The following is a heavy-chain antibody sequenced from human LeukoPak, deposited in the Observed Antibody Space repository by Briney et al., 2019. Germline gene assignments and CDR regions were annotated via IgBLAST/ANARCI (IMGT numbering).Heavy chain of an antibody. CDR3: AKDPKGDSSSWYIGYFDY. D-gene: IGHD6-13*01. CDR2: ISGSGGST. J-gene: IGHJ4*02. V-gene: IGHV3-23*01. CDR1: GFTFSSYA. Sequence: GGSLRLSCAASGFTFSSYAMSWVRQAPGKGLECVSAISGSGGSTYYADSVKGRFTISRDNSKNTLYLQMNSLRAEDTAVYYCAKDPKGDSSSWYIGYFDYWGQGTLVAVSS.